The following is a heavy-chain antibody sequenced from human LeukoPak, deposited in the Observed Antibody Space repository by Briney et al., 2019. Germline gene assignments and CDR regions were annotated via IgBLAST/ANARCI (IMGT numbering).Heavy chain of an antibody. J-gene: IGHJ4*02. CDR3: ARRFLTAAGHFDY. CDR1: GGSISSSSYY. V-gene: IGHV4-39*07. D-gene: IGHD6-13*01. Sequence: PSETLSLTCTVSGGSISSSSYYWGWIRQPPGKGLEWIGSIYYSGSTYYNPSLKSRVTISVDTSKNQFSLKLSSVTAADTAVYYCARRFLTAAGHFDYWGRGTLVTVSS. CDR2: IYYSGST.